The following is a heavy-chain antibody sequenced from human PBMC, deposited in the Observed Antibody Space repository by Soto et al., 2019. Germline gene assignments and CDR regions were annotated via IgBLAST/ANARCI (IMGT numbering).Heavy chain of an antibody. CDR3: ARTWYYYDSSGYTRDSYFQH. CDR2: INAGNGNT. Sequence: GASVKVSCKASGYTFTSYAMHWVRQAPGQRLEWMGWINAGNGNTKYSQKFQGRVTITRDTSASTAYMELSSLRSEDTAVYYCARTWYYYDSSGYTRDSYFQHWGQGTLVTVSS. CDR1: GYTFTSYA. V-gene: IGHV1-3*01. D-gene: IGHD3-22*01. J-gene: IGHJ1*01.